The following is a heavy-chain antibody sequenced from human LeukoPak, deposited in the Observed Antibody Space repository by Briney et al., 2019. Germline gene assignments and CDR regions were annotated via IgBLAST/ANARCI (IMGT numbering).Heavy chain of an antibody. D-gene: IGHD4-23*01. CDR2: ISSSGTSI. Sequence: SGGSLRLSCAASEFTFSSYSMCWVRQAPGKGLEWVSYISSSGTSIYYADSVRGRFTISRDNAKNSLYLQMNSLRAEDTALYYCARDVTYHGGDWFDPWGQGTLVTVSS. V-gene: IGHV3-48*04. J-gene: IGHJ5*02. CDR1: EFTFSSYS. CDR3: ARDVTYHGGDWFDP.